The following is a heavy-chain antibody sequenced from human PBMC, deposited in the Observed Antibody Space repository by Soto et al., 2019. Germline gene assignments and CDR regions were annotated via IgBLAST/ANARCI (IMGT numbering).Heavy chain of an antibody. J-gene: IGHJ2*01. CDR3: ARDLGYGDYWYFDL. CDR1: GGTFSSYA. V-gene: IGHV1-69*12. Sequence: QVQLVQSGAEVKKPGSSVKVSCKASGGTFSSYAISWVRQAPGQGLEWMGGIIPIFGTANYAQKFQGRVTXNAHEXXSTAYMELSSLRSEDTAVYYCARDLGYGDYWYFDLWGRGTLVTVSS. D-gene: IGHD5-12*01. CDR2: IIPIFGTA.